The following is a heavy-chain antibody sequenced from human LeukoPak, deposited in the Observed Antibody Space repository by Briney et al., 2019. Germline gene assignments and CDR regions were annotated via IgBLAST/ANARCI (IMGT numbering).Heavy chain of an antibody. CDR1: RFTFSRYA. CDR3: VKDGSGSYYTYYLDY. Sequence: GGSLRLSCSASRFTFSRYAMHWVRQAPGKGLEYVSAISSNGGSTYYADSVKGRFTISRDNSKNTLYLQMSSLRAEDTAVYYCVKDGSGSYYTYYLDYWGQGTLVTVSS. V-gene: IGHV3-64D*06. CDR2: ISSNGGST. D-gene: IGHD3-10*01. J-gene: IGHJ4*02.